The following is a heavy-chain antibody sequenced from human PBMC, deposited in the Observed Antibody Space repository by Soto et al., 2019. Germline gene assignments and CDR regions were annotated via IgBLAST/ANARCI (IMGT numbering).Heavy chain of an antibody. CDR3: ATDGQNMIVVAPPGD. V-gene: IGHV4-39*01. CDR2: IYYSGST. CDR1: GGSISSSSYY. D-gene: IGHD3-22*01. J-gene: IGHJ4*02. Sequence: PSETLSLTCTVSGGSISSSSYYWGWIRQPPGKGLEWIGSIYYSGSTYYNPSLKSRVTISVDTSKNQFSLKLSSVTAADTAVYYCATDGQNMIVVAPPGDWGQGTRVTVSS.